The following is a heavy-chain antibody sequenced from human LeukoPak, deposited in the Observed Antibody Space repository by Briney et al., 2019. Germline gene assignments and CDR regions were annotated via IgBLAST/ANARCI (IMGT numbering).Heavy chain of an antibody. J-gene: IGHJ6*03. D-gene: IGHD3-3*01. CDR3: ARDRRGTIFGVVTERPYYYYYYYMDV. V-gene: IGHV1-69*05. Sequence: SVKVSCKASGGTFSSYAISWVRQAPGQGLEWMGRIIPIFGTANYAQKFPGRVTITTDESTSTAYMELSSLRSEDTAVYYCARDRRGTIFGVVTERPYYYYYYYMDVWGKGTTVTVSS. CDR2: IIPIFGTA. CDR1: GGTFSSYA.